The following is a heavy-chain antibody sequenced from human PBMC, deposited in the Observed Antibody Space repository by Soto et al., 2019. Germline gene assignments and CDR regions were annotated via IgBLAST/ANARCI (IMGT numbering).Heavy chain of an antibody. Sequence: QLQLQESGSGLVKPSQTLSLTCAVSGGSISSGGYSWSWIRQPPGKGLEWIGYIYHSGSTYYNPSLKNRVTISADRSDKQFSLKLSSVTAADTAEYYCSCSEYGMDVWGQGTTVSVSS. CDR3: SCSEYGMDV. J-gene: IGHJ6*02. V-gene: IGHV4-30-2*01. CDR2: IYHSGST. CDR1: GGSISSGGYS. D-gene: IGHD6-19*01.